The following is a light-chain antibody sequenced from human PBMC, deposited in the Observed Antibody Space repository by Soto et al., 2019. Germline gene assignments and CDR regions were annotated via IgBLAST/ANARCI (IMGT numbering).Light chain of an antibody. CDR1: SSNIGNNA. Sequence: QSVLTQPPSVSEAPTRRVTISCSGSSSNIGNNAVNWYQHLPGKAPKLLVYYDDLLPSGVSDRFSGSKSGTSASPAISGLQSEDEADYYCAAWDDSLNAFVFGTGTKLTVL. V-gene: IGLV1-36*01. CDR2: YDD. CDR3: AAWDDSLNAFV. J-gene: IGLJ1*01.